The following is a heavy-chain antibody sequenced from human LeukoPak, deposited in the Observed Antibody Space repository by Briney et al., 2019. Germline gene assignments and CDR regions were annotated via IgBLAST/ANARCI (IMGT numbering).Heavy chain of an antibody. CDR3: ARELYDYVWGSYRAHDAFDI. Sequence: PGRSLRLSCAASGFTFSSYGMHWVRQAPGKGLEWVAVIWYDGSNKYYADSVKGRFTTSRDNSKNTLYLQMNSLRAEDTAVYYCARELYDYVWGSYRAHDAFDIWGQGTMVTVSS. D-gene: IGHD3-16*02. CDR1: GFTFSSYG. V-gene: IGHV3-33*01. CDR2: IWYDGSNK. J-gene: IGHJ3*02.